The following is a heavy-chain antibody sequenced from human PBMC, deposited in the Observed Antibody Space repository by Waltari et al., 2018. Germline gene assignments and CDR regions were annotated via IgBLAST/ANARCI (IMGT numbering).Heavy chain of an antibody. D-gene: IGHD2-15*01. CDR3: ARDPLDIVVVVAAKYYYYYYMDV. V-gene: IGHV1-2*02. J-gene: IGHJ6*03. CDR1: GYTFTGYY. CDR2: INPNSGGT. Sequence: QVQLVQSGAEVKKPGASVKVSCKASGYTFTGYYMHWVRQAPGQGLEWMGWINPNSGGTNYAQKFQGRVTMTRDTSISTAYMELSRRRSDDTAVYYCARDPLDIVVVVAAKYYYYYYMDVWGKGTTVTVSS.